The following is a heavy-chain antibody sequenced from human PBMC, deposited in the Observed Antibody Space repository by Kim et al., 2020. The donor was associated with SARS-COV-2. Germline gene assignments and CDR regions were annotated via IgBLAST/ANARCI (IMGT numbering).Heavy chain of an antibody. V-gene: IGHV3-33*01. D-gene: IGHD3-16*01. J-gene: IGHJ4*02. Sequence: GGSLRLSCAASGLPFSASGMHWVRQAPGKGLEWVAMIWSDGTKEYYADSGKGRFTISRDNSKNTVYLQMNSLRAEDTAVYSCARDKGERYSDYWGQGTLVIVS. CDR1: GLPFSASG. CDR2: IWSDGTKE. CDR3: ARDKGERYSDY.